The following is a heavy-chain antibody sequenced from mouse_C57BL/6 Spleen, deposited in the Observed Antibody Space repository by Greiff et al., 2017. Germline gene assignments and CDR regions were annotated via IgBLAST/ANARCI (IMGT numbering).Heavy chain of an antibody. CDR2: IDPSDSYT. CDR1: GYTFTSYW. J-gene: IGHJ2*01. CDR3: ASRCLLPPDYLDY. D-gene: IGHD2-10*01. Sequence: QVQLQQPGAELVMPGASVKLSCKASGYTFTSYWMHWVKQRPGQGLEWIGEIDPSDSYTNYNQKFTGKSTLTVDKSSSTAYMQRSSLTSEDSAVYDSASRCLLPPDYLDYWGQGTTLTVSS. V-gene: IGHV1-69*01.